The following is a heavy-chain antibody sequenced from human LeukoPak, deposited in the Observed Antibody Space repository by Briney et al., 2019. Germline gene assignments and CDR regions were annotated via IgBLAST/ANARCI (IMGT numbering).Heavy chain of an antibody. CDR2: IPYDGGDK. CDR1: GFTFSSYG. Sequence: PGRSLRLSCAASGFTFSSYGMHWVRQAPGKGLEWVAVIPYDGGDKYYADSVKGRFTISRDNSKNTLYLQMNSLRAEDTAVYYCTRDPKRYCSGGSCYVDYWGQGTLVTVSS. D-gene: IGHD2-15*01. CDR3: TRDPKRYCSGGSCYVDY. J-gene: IGHJ4*02. V-gene: IGHV3-30-3*01.